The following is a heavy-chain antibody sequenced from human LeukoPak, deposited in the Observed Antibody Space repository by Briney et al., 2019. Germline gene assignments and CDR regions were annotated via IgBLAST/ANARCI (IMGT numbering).Heavy chain of an antibody. J-gene: IGHJ5*02. CDR3: ARIPGDYDFWSGYRRENWFDP. CDR2: INHSGST. D-gene: IGHD3-3*01. Sequence: SETLSLTCAVYGGSFSGYYWSWIRQPPGKGLEWIGEINHSGSTNYNPSLKSRVSISVDTSKNQFSLKLSSVTAADTAVYFCARIPGDYDFWSGYRRENWFDPWGQGTPVTVSS. V-gene: IGHV4-34*01. CDR1: GGSFSGYY.